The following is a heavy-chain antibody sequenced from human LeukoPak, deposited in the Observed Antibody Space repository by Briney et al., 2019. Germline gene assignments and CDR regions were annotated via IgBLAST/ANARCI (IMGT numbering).Heavy chain of an antibody. V-gene: IGHV3-48*03. CDR1: GFTFSSYE. CDR3: ANDEYSGYDFAFDI. Sequence: QPGGTLRLSCGASGFTFSSYEMNWVRQAPGKGLEWVSYINGRGTTIYYADSVKGRFTISRDNGKNSLYLQMNSLRGEDTGVYYCANDEYSGYDFAFDIWGQGTKVTVSS. J-gene: IGHJ3*02. CDR2: INGRGTTI. D-gene: IGHD5-12*01.